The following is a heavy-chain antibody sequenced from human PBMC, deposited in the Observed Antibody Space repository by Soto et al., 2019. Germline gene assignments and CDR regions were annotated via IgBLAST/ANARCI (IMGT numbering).Heavy chain of an antibody. CDR1: GFTFSNHG. Sequence: QVPSVEFGGRVVQPGTSLRLSCAVSGFTFSNHGMHWVRQAPGKGLEWVAFISYDGRNKEYADSLKGRFTISRDNFNDTLFLQMNTLRGDDTAVYYCARDRGWSRSHYFDSWGQGNLVTVSS. V-gene: IGHV3-30*19. CDR2: ISYDGRNK. J-gene: IGHJ4*02. D-gene: IGHD2-15*01. CDR3: ARDRGWSRSHYFDS.